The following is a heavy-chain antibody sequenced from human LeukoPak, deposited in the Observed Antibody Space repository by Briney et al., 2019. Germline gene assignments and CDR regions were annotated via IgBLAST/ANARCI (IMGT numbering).Heavy chain of an antibody. J-gene: IGHJ5*02. Sequence: ASVKVSCKASGYTFTGYYRHWVRQAPGQGLEWMGWINPNSGGTNYAQKFQGRVTMTRDTSISTAYMELSRLRSDDTAVYYCARPPTQYNWNYAVNWFDPWGQGTLVTVSS. CDR1: GYTFTGYY. CDR2: INPNSGGT. CDR3: ARPPTQYNWNYAVNWFDP. D-gene: IGHD1-7*01. V-gene: IGHV1-2*02.